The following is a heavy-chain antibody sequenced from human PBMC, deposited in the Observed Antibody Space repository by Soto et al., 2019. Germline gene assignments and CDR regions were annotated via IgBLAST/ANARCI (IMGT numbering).Heavy chain of an antibody. CDR3: VGMLRGFSAIDY. V-gene: IGHV4-39*01. CDR1: DASITNSSYF. D-gene: IGHD3-10*01. CDR2: IYQSGST. Sequence: QLQLQESGPGLVKPSETLSLTCSVSDASITNSSYFWVWIRQPPGKGLEWIGNIYQSGSTKYNPSLNSRVTISADTSKKQFSLKLTSVTAADTAVYYCVGMLRGFSAIDYWGQGTLVTVSS. J-gene: IGHJ4*02.